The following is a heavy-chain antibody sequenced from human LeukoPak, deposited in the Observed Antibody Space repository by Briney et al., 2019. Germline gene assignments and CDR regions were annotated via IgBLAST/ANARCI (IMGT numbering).Heavy chain of an antibody. CDR2: IYYSGRA. D-gene: IGHD2-2*01. CDR3: ARHAPVPTDFWFDL. Sequence: SETLSLTCTVSGGSMRSYYWSWIRQPPGKGLEWIGYIYYSGRAYYNPSLKSRITTSVDRTKNQFSLKLSSVTAADTAVYYCARHAPVPTDFWFDLWGQGTLVTVSS. J-gene: IGHJ5*02. CDR1: GGSMRSYY. V-gene: IGHV4-59*08.